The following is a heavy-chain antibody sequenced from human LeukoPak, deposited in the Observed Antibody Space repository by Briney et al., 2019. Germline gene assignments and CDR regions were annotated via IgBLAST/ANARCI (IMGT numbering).Heavy chain of an antibody. Sequence: GGSLRLSCAASGFSFSSYGMSWVRQGPGKGLEWVSTITGSGGNTDYADSVKGRFTISRDNSENTLYLQMHSLRAEDTAVYYCAVDWYDSSGYGTFDYWGQGTLVTVSS. V-gene: IGHV3-23*01. CDR1: GFSFSSYG. CDR3: AVDWYDSSGYGTFDY. CDR2: ITGSGGNT. J-gene: IGHJ4*02. D-gene: IGHD3-22*01.